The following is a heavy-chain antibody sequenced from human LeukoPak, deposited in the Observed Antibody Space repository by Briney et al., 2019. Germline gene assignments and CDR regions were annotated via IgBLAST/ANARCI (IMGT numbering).Heavy chain of an antibody. V-gene: IGHV3-23*01. CDR1: GFTFSSYG. Sequence: GGSLRLSCAASGFTFSSYGMSSVCQAPGKGLEWVSAISGSGGSTYYADSVKGRFTISRDNSKNTLYLQMNSLRAEDTAVYYCAKVHTIGYDAFDIWGQGTMVTVSS. CDR3: AKVHTIGYDAFDI. CDR2: ISGSGGST. D-gene: IGHD3-22*01. J-gene: IGHJ3*02.